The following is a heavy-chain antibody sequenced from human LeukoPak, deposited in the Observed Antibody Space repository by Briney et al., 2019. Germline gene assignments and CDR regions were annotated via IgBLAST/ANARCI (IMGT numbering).Heavy chain of an antibody. V-gene: IGHV1-2*06. CDR1: GYTFTSYD. Sequence: PGASVKVSCKASGYTFTSYDINWVRQATGQGLEWMGRINPNSGGSNYAQKFQGRVTMTRDTSINTAYMEISSLRSDDMAIYYCARTWGTEACSSTSCHVPDFDCWGQGTLVTVSS. J-gene: IGHJ4*02. D-gene: IGHD2-2*01. CDR2: INPNSGGS. CDR3: ARTWGTEACSSTSCHVPDFDC.